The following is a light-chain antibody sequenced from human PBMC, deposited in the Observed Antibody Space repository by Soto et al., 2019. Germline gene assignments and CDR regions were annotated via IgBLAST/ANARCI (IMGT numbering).Light chain of an antibody. V-gene: IGKV3-20*01. J-gene: IGKJ1*01. CDR3: QQCGSSPWT. Sequence: EIVLTQSPAILSLSPGARATLSCRASQSVSSYLTWYQQKPGQAPRLLIYAASTRATGIPARFSGSGSGTDFTLTISRLEPEDFAVYYCQQCGSSPWTFGQGTKVDIK. CDR2: AAS. CDR1: QSVSSY.